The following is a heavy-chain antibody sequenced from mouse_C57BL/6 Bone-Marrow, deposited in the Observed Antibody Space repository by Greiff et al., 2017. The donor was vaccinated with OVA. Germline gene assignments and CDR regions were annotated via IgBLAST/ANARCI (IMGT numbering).Heavy chain of an antibody. J-gene: IGHJ4*01. CDR3: AGYDYDEGAMDY. V-gene: IGHV5-4*01. CDR1: GFTFSSYA. Sequence: DVHLVESGGGLVKPGGSLKLSCAASGFTFSSYAMSWVRQTPEKRLEWVATISDGGSYTYYPDNVKGRFTISRDNAKNNLYLQMSHLKSEDTAMYYCAGYDYDEGAMDYWGQGTSVTVSS. CDR2: ISDGGSYT. D-gene: IGHD2-4*01.